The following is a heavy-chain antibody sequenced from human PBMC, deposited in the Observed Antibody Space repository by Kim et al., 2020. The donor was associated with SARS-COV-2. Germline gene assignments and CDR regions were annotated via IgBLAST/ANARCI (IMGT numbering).Heavy chain of an antibody. CDR3: ARGQSYDFWSGSGMDV. CDR1: GFTFSSYA. V-gene: IGHV3-30-3*01. CDR2: ISHDGTNK. D-gene: IGHD3-3*01. J-gene: IGHJ6*02. Sequence: GGSLRLSCAASGFTFSSYAIHWVRQAPGKGLEWVAEISHDGTNKYYGDSVKGRFTISRDKSQNTMYLQMNSLGGDDTATYYCARGQSYDFWSGSGMDVWGQGTTVTVSS.